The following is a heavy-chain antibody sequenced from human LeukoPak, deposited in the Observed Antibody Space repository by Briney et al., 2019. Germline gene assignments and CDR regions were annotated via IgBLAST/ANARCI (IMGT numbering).Heavy chain of an antibody. Sequence: AGSLRLSCAASGFTFSSYWMHCVRQAPGKGLVWVSRIISDGSSTRYADSVKGRFTISRDNAKNTLYLQMNSLRAEDTAVYYCATGQGHGMDVWGQGTTVTVSS. D-gene: IGHD1-14*01. J-gene: IGHJ6*02. CDR1: GFTFSSYW. V-gene: IGHV3-74*01. CDR3: ATGQGHGMDV. CDR2: IISDGSST.